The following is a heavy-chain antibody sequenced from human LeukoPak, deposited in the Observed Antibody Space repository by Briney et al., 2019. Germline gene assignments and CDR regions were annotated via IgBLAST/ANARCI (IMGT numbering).Heavy chain of an antibody. CDR3: AKNPPKIADGNWFDP. CDR2: ISASGGTT. J-gene: IGHJ5*02. D-gene: IGHD5-24*01. V-gene: IGHV3-23*01. Sequence: GESLRLSCAASGFTFSTYPITWFRQAPGKGLEWVSAISASGGTTYYADSVKGRFTVSRDNSQNTVFLQMTSLRAEDTALYYCAKNPPKIADGNWFDPWGQGTLVTVSS. CDR1: GFTFSTYP.